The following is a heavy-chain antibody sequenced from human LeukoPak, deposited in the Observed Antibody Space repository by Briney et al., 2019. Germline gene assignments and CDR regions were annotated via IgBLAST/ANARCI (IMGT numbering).Heavy chain of an antibody. CDR2: ISSSGSTI. D-gene: IGHD1-7*01. CDR3: ARVVPLELHGPRGPMDV. V-gene: IGHV3-11*01. CDR1: GFTFSDYY. J-gene: IGHJ6*02. Sequence: PGGSLRLSCAASGFTFSDYYMSWIRQAPGKGLEWVSYISSSGSTIYYADSVKGRFTISRDNAKNSLYLQMNNLRAEDTAVYYCARVVPLELHGPRGPMDVWGQGTTVTVSS.